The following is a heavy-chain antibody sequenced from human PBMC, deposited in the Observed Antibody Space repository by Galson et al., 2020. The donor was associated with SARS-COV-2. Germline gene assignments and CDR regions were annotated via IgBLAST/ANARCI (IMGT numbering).Heavy chain of an antibody. Sequence: SVKVSCKASGYTFTSYGISWVRQAPGQGLEWMGWISAYNGNTNYAQKLQGRVTMTTDTSTSTAYMELRSLRSDDTAVYYCARDIVVVVAATRAFDIWGQGTMVTVSS. V-gene: IGHV1-18*01. CDR3: ARDIVVVVAATRAFDI. CDR1: GYTFTSYG. D-gene: IGHD2-15*01. CDR2: ISAYNGNT. J-gene: IGHJ3*02.